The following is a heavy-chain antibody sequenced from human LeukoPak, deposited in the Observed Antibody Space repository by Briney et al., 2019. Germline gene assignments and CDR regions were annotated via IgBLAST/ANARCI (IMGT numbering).Heavy chain of an antibody. Sequence: PAESLSLTCAVYGGSFSGYYWSWIRQPPGKGLEWIGEINHSGSTNYNPSLKSRVTISVDTSKNQFSLKLSSVTAADTAVYYCARHPQIGYCSSTSCAIDYWGQGTLVTVSS. V-gene: IGHV4-34*01. D-gene: IGHD2-2*01. CDR1: GGSFSGYY. CDR2: INHSGST. CDR3: ARHPQIGYCSSTSCAIDY. J-gene: IGHJ4*02.